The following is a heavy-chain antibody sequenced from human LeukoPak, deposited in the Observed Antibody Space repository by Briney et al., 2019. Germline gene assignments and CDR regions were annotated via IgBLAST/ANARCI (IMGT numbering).Heavy chain of an antibody. Sequence: PGGSLRPSCAASGSTFSTDAMHWVRQAPGKGLEWVAVISYDGSNKYYADTVKGQFTISSDNSETTLYLQMNSLRAEDTAVYYCAKLVGDTTWVDYWGQGTLVTVSS. CDR1: GSTFSTDA. V-gene: IGHV3-30*18. CDR3: AKLVGDTTWVDY. J-gene: IGHJ4*02. CDR2: ISYDGSNK. D-gene: IGHD1-26*01.